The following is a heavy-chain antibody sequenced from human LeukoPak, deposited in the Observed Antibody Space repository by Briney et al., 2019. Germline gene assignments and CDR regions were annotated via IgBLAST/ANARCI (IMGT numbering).Heavy chain of an antibody. CDR2: INPNSGGT. V-gene: IGHV1-2*06. J-gene: IGHJ6*03. Sequence: ASVKVSCKASGYTFTGYYMHWVRQAPGQGLEWMGRINPNSGGTNYAQKFQGRVTMTRDTSISTAYMELSRLRSDDTAVYYCARWDSIAARPSLNYYYYYYMDVWGKGTTVTVSS. D-gene: IGHD6-6*01. CDR1: GYTFTGYY. CDR3: ARWDSIAARPSLNYYYYYYMDV.